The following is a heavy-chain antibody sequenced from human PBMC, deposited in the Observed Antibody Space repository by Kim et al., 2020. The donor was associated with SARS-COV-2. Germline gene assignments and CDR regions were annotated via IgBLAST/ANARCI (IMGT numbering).Heavy chain of an antibody. V-gene: IGHV4-59*13. CDR3: ARAPYYYDSSGSRHDAFDI. CDR1: GGSISSYY. Sequence: SETLSLTCTVSGGSISSYYWSWIRQPPGKGLEWIGYIYYSGSTNYNPSLKSRVTISVDTSKNQFSLKLSSVTAADTAVYYCARAPYYYDSSGSRHDAFDIWGQGTMVTVSS. J-gene: IGHJ3*02. CDR2: IYYSGST. D-gene: IGHD3-22*01.